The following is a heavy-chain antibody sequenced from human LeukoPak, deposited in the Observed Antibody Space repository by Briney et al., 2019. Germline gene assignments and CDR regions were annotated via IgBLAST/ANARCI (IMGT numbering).Heavy chain of an antibody. CDR1: GVTFSRYC. CDR2: IKSDGRSA. J-gene: IGHJ3*02. V-gene: IGHV3-74*01. Sequence: GGSLRLSCAAAGVTFSRYCMHWVRQAPGKGLVWVSRIKSDGRSASYADWVKGRFTISTDNAKNTLDLQMNSLRAEDTAVYYCARVDYDILTGYYIYAFDIWGQGTMVTVSS. CDR3: ARVDYDILTGYYIYAFDI. D-gene: IGHD3-9*01.